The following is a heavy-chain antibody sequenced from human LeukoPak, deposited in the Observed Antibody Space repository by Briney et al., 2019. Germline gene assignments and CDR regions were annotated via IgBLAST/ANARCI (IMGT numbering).Heavy chain of an antibody. V-gene: IGHV3-21*01. CDR2: ISSSSSYI. CDR3: ARDMPVASGVDY. Sequence: GGSLRLSCAASGFTFSSYSMNWVRQAPGKGLEWVSSISSSSSYIYYADSVKGRFIISRDNAKNSLYLQMTSLRAEDTAVYYCARDMPVASGVDYWGQGTLVTVSS. D-gene: IGHD6-19*01. CDR1: GFTFSSYS. J-gene: IGHJ4*02.